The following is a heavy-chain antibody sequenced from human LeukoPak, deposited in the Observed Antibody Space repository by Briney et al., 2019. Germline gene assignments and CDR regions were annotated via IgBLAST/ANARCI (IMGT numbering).Heavy chain of an antibody. V-gene: IGHV4-34*01. CDR1: GGSFSGYY. D-gene: IGHD2-2*01. Sequence: SETLSLTCAVYGGSFSGYYWSWIRQPPGKGLEWIWEINHSGSTNYNPSLKSRVTISVDTSKNQFSLKLSSVTAADTAVYYCARRRVVPAASRGRWFDPWGQGTLVTVSS. CDR2: INHSGST. CDR3: ARRRVVPAASRGRWFDP. J-gene: IGHJ5*02.